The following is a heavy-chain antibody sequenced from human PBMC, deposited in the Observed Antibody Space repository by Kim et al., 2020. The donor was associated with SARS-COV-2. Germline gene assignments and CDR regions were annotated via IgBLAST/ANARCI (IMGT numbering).Heavy chain of an antibody. J-gene: IGHJ4*02. CDR1: GGSVSSGSYY. Sequence: SETLSLTCTVSGGSVSSGSYYWSWIRQPPGKGLEWIGYIYYSGSTNYNPSLKSRVTISVDTSKNQFSLKLSSVTAADTAVYYCARVKVLEWLLSCPPTYLDYWGQGTLVTVSS. CDR3: ARVKVLEWLLSCPPTYLDY. CDR2: IYYSGST. V-gene: IGHV4-61*01. D-gene: IGHD3-3*01.